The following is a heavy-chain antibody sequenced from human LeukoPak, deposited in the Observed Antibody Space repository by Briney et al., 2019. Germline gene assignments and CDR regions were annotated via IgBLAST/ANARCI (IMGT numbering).Heavy chain of an antibody. CDR2: VSPKTGRT. J-gene: IGHJ5*02. CDR1: GYTFRIHD. D-gene: IGHD1-1*01. V-gene: IGHV1-8*01. CDR3: ARESERNDGWFDP. Sequence: GASVLVSCKASGYTFRIHDFNWVRQAPGQGLEGMGWVSPKTGRTVYAQKFQGRVYMTTNASLSTAYMEVSSLRSDDTAVYFCARESERNDGWFDPWGQGTLVTVSS.